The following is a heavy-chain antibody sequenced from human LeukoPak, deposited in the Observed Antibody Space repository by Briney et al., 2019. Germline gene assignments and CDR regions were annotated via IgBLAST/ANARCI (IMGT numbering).Heavy chain of an antibody. CDR2: ISGSGGST. J-gene: IGHJ4*02. Sequence: GGSLRLSCAASGFTFSSYAMSWVRQAPGKGLEWVSAISGSGGSTYYADSVKGRFTISRDNSKNRLNLQMNSQRAEDTAVYCCAKGSARMVRGDYDYWGQGTLVTVSS. D-gene: IGHD3-10*01. V-gene: IGHV3-23*01. CDR3: AKGSARMVRGDYDY. CDR1: GFTFSSYA.